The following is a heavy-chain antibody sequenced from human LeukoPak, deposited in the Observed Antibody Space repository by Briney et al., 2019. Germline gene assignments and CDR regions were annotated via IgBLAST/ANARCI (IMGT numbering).Heavy chain of an antibody. Sequence: GASVKVSCKASGYTFTSYDINWVRQATGQGLEWMGWMNPNSGNTGYAQKFQGRVTMTRNTSISTAYMELSSLRSEDTAVYYCARSNRDGYNWGSWFDPWGQGTLVTVSS. V-gene: IGHV1-8*01. J-gene: IGHJ5*02. CDR3: ARSNRDGYNWGSWFDP. CDR1: GYTFTSYD. CDR2: MNPNSGNT. D-gene: IGHD5-24*01.